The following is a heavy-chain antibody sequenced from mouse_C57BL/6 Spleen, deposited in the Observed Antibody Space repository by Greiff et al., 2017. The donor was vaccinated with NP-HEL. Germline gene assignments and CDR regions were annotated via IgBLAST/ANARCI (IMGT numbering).Heavy chain of an antibody. CDR3: TTHSPRLYYFDY. V-gene: IGHV14-1*01. D-gene: IGHD3-2*02. CDR2: IDPDDGDT. J-gene: IGHJ2*01. CDR1: GFTFTDYY. Sequence: VHLKQSGAELARPGASVKLSCTASGFTFTDYYMHWVQQRPAQGLEWIGSIDPDDGDTEYAPKFQGKATMTADTSSNTAYLQLSSLTSDDTAVDYCTTHSPRLYYFDYWGQGTTLTVSS.